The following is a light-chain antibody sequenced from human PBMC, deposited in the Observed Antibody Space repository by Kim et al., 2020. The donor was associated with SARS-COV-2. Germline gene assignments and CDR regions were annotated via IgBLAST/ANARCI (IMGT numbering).Light chain of an antibody. V-gene: IGLV2-11*01. J-gene: IGLJ1*01. CDR1: SSDVGGYKY. Sequence: GQSVTISCTGISSDVGGYKYVSWYQQHPGKAPKLMIYDVSKRPSGVPDRFSGSKSGNTASLTISGLQADDEADYYCCSYAGTYRYVFGTGTKVTVL. CDR3: CSYAGTYRYV. CDR2: DVS.